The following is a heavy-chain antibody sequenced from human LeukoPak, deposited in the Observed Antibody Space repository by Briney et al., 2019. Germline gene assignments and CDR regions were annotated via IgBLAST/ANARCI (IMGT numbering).Heavy chain of an antibody. CDR2: INSGGSST. Sequence: PGGSLRLSCATSGFTFSNYWMHWVRQAPGKGLVWVSRINSGGSSTNYPDSVKGRSTISRDNAKNTLYPQMNSLRAEDTAVYYCARGGTYSTDSLDYWGQGTLVTVSS. CDR3: ARGGTYSTDSLDY. CDR1: GFTFSNYW. J-gene: IGHJ4*02. D-gene: IGHD6-13*01. V-gene: IGHV3-74*01.